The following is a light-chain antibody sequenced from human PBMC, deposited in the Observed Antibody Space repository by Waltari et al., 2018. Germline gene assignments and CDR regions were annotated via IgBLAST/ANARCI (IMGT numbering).Light chain of an antibody. V-gene: IGLV3-21*04. J-gene: IGLJ2*01. CDR1: NLGRKS. CDR2: YDS. Sequence: SYVVTQSPSVSVAPGETARITCGGDNLGRKSVHWYQQRPGQAPVLVISYDSDRPSGIPERCSGSNSGNTATLTISWVEAEDEADYYCLVWHSTIDHQGVFGGGTKLTVL. CDR3: LVWHSTIDHQGV.